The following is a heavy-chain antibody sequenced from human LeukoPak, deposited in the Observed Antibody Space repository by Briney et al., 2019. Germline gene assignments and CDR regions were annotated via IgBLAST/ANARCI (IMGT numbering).Heavy chain of an antibody. CDR1: GFPFSRYS. J-gene: IGHJ4*02. CDR2: ITSGSDTI. CDR3: ARDRRYEDY. V-gene: IGHV3-48*01. D-gene: IGHD1-1*01. Sequence: GGSLRLSCATSGFPFSRYSMNWVRQAPGKGLEWLSYITSGSDTIYYADSVKGRFTISRDNGKNSLYLQMNSLRAEDTAVYYCARDRRYEDYWGQGTLVTVSS.